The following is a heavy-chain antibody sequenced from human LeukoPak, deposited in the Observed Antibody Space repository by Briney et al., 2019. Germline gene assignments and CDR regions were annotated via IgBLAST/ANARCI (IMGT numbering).Heavy chain of an antibody. CDR1: GGSIRSSKYY. Sequence: SETLSLTCTVSGGSIRSSKYYWGWIRPPPGGGVEWIGGIYYSGTTFYNPSLNSRVTLSVDTSKNPFSLKLSSVTAADTAVYYCTRRVIIATLDYWGQGTLVTVSS. J-gene: IGHJ4*02. D-gene: IGHD3-10*01. CDR3: TRRVIIATLDY. CDR2: IYYSGTT. V-gene: IGHV4-39*01.